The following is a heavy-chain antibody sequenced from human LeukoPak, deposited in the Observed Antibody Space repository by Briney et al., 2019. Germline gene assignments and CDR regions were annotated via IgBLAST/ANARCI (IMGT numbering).Heavy chain of an antibody. V-gene: IGHV3-30-3*01. CDR2: ISYDGSNK. CDR3: ARAPDPGVYSTA. J-gene: IGHJ5*02. Sequence: PGGSLRLSCAASGFTFSSYAMHWVRQAPGKGLEWVAVISYDGSNKYYADSVKGRFTISRDNSKNTLYLQMNSLRAEDTAVYYCARAPDPGVYSTAWGQGTLVTVSS. D-gene: IGHD6-13*01. CDR1: GFTFSSYA.